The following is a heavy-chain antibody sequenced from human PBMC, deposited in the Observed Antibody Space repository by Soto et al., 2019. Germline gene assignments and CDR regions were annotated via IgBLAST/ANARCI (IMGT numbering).Heavy chain of an antibody. CDR1: GGSISSSSYH. V-gene: IGHV4-39*01. CDR3: ARHRGGSGIYSGLLDL. D-gene: IGHD3-10*01. CDR2: VYYSGST. J-gene: IGHJ4*02. Sequence: QMQLQESGPGLVKPSETLSLTCTVSGGSISSSSYHWGWVRQPPGKGLEWIGTVYYSGSTNYNPSLQRRVTILVDTSQNQFSRRLRSVTAADTAVYYCARHRGGSGIYSGLLDLWGQGTQVTVSS.